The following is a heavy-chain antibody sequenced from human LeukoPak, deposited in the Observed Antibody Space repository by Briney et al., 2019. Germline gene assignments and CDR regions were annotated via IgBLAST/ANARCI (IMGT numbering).Heavy chain of an antibody. CDR3: ARGPDSSGYTYYFDY. D-gene: IGHD3-22*01. V-gene: IGHV1-69*13. Sequence: GASVKVSRKASGGTFSSYAISWVRQAPGQGLEWMGGIIPIFGTANYAQKFQGRVTITADESTSTAYMELSSLRSEDTAVYYCARGPDSSGYTYYFDYWGQGTLVTVSS. J-gene: IGHJ4*02. CDR1: GGTFSSYA. CDR2: IIPIFGTA.